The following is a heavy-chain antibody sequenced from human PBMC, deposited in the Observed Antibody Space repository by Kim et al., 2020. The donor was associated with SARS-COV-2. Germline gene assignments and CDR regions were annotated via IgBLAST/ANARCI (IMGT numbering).Heavy chain of an antibody. Sequence: STYHNPYLKSRVTISVDTAKTPFSLKVSSVTAADTAVYYCARGAAGNGDYWGQGTLVTVSS. CDR3: ARGAAGNGDY. D-gene: IGHD6-13*01. CDR2: ST. V-gene: IGHV4-39*01. J-gene: IGHJ4*02.